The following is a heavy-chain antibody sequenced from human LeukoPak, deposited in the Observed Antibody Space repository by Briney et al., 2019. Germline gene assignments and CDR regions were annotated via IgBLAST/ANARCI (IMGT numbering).Heavy chain of an antibody. CDR3: ARDGVYGSGIFDY. CDR1: GYSFTGYF. CDR2: INPNSGDT. J-gene: IGHJ4*02. D-gene: IGHD3-10*01. Sequence: ASVKVSCKASGYSFTGYFINWVRQAPGQGLEWMGWINPNSGDTIYAQKFQGRVTMTRDTSISTVYMELSRLRSDDTAVYYCARDGVYGSGIFDYWGQGTLVTVSS. V-gene: IGHV1-2*02.